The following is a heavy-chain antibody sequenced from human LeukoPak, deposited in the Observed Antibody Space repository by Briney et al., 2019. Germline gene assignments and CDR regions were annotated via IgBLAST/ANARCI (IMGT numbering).Heavy chain of an antibody. CDR1: GGSISSYY. J-gene: IGHJ4*02. V-gene: IGHV4-59*01. D-gene: IGHD2-2*01. Sequence: SETLSLTCTVSGGSISSYYWSWIRQPPGKGLEWVGYIYYSGSTNYNPSLKRRVTISVDTSKTQFSMKLSPVTAADTAVYYCARVSGYCSSTSCLYTRPFDYWGQRTLVTVSS. CDR2: IYYSGST. CDR3: ARVSGYCSSTSCLYTRPFDY.